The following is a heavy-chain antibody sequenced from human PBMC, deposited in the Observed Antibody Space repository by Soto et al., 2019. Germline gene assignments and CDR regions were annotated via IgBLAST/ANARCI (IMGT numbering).Heavy chain of an antibody. CDR2: INAGNGNT. J-gene: IGHJ4*02. D-gene: IGHD2-2*01. V-gene: IGHV1-3*01. CDR3: ARAFVVVPAAVYYFAY. Sequence: QVQLVQSGAEVKKPGASVKVSCKASGYTFTSYAMHWVRQAPGQRLEWMGWINAGNGNTKYSQKFQGRVTITRDTSASTAYMELSSLRSEDTAVYYCARAFVVVPAAVYYFAYWGQGTLVTVSS. CDR1: GYTFTSYA.